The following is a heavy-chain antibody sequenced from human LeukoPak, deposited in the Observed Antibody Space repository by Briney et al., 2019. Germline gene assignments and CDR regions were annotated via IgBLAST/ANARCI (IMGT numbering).Heavy chain of an antibody. V-gene: IGHV4-59*12. CDR2: IYYSGST. Sequence: SETLSLTCTVSGGSISSYYWSWIRQPPGKGLEWIGYIYYSGSTNYNPSLKSRVTISLDTSKNQFSLKLSSVTAADTAVYYCARDLAYDFWSGYDIYGMDVWGQGTTVTVSS. CDR3: ARDLAYDFWSGYDIYGMDV. J-gene: IGHJ6*02. CDR1: GGSISSYY. D-gene: IGHD3-3*01.